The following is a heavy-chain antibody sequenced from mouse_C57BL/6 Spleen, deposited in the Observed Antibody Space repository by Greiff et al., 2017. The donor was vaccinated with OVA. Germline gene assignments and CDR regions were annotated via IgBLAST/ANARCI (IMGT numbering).Heavy chain of an antibody. Sequence: VQLQQPGTELVKPGASVKLSCKASGYTFTSYWMHWVKQRPGQGLEWIGNINPSNGGTNYNEKFKSKATLTVDKSSSTAYMQLSSLTSEDSAVYYCARSHYYGSPWFAYWGQGTLGTVSA. D-gene: IGHD1-1*01. CDR2: INPSNGGT. CDR1: GYTFTSYW. V-gene: IGHV1-53*01. CDR3: ARSHYYGSPWFAY. J-gene: IGHJ3*01.